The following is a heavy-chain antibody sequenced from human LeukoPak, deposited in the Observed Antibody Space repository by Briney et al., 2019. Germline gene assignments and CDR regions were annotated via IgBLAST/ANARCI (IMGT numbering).Heavy chain of an antibody. Sequence: SETLSLTCTVSGGSISSYYWSWIRQPPGKGLEWIGYIYYSGSTNYNPSLKSRVTISVDTSKNQFSLKLTSVSAADTAVYYCARDRGRYFDGPQTDYWGQGILVTVSS. D-gene: IGHD3-9*01. CDR2: IYYSGST. J-gene: IGHJ4*02. CDR3: ARDRGRYFDGPQTDY. V-gene: IGHV4-59*01. CDR1: GGSISSYY.